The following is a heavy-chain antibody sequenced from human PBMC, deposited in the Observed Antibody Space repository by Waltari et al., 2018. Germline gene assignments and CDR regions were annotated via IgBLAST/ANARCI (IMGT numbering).Heavy chain of an antibody. CDR2: IIPILGIA. Sequence: QVQLVQSGAEVKKPGSSVKVSCKASGGTFSSYTISRLRQPPGPGLEWMGRIIPILGIANYAQKFQGRVTITADKSTSTAYMELSSLRSEDTAVYYCANGAYCGGDCYSVGSFDYWGQGTLVTVSS. CDR1: GGTFSSYT. CDR3: ANGAYCGGDCYSVGSFDY. J-gene: IGHJ4*02. V-gene: IGHV1-69*02. D-gene: IGHD2-21*02.